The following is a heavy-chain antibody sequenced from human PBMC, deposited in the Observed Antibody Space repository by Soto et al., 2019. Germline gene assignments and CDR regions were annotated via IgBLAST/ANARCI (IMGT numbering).Heavy chain of an antibody. CDR2: INSEGSST. D-gene: IGHD6-25*01. Sequence: GESLKISCAASGFTFSSYWMHWVRQAPGKGLVWVSRINSEGSSTSYADSVKGRLTMSRDKAKNTLYLQMNSLGAEDTAVYYCAREVNGGYVNPELDYWGQGTLVTVSS. V-gene: IGHV3-74*01. CDR3: AREVNGGYVNPELDY. J-gene: IGHJ4*02. CDR1: GFTFSSYW.